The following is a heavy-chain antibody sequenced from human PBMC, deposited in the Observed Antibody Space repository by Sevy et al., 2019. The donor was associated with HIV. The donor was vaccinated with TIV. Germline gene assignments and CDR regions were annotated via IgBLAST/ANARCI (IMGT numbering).Heavy chain of an antibody. D-gene: IGHD5-18*01. V-gene: IGHV3-23*01. CDR3: ATGDTAMITDLDY. CDR2: IDSGGLT. CDR1: GFSFSNNA. Sequence: GGSLRLSCGASGFSFSNNAMNWVRQTPGKGPEWASGIDSGGLTYYADSVKGRFTISRDNSMEMLFLQINSLRPDDTAVYYCATGDTAMITDLDYWGQGTLVTVSS. J-gene: IGHJ4*02.